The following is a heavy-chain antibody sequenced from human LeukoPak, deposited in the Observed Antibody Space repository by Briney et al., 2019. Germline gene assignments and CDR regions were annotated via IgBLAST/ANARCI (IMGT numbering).Heavy chain of an antibody. Sequence: PSETLSLTCTVPGVSISSSSYYWGWLRQPPGKGLEWIGYISYSGNTNYNPSLKSRVTISVDTSKNQFSLKLTSVTAADTAVYYCARDRIDYFYGMDVWGQGTTVTVSS. CDR2: ISYSGNT. V-gene: IGHV4-61*01. J-gene: IGHJ6*02. CDR1: GVSISSSSYY. CDR3: ARDRIDYFYGMDV.